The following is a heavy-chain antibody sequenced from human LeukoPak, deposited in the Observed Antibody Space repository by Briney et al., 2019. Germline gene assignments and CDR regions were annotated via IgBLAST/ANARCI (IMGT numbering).Heavy chain of an antibody. CDR3: ARGGYSSSWYRGDGEYYFDY. CDR1: GFTFSSYA. J-gene: IGHJ4*02. Sequence: GGSLRLSCAASGFTFSSYAMSWVRQAPGKGLEWVSAISGSGGSTYYADSVKGRFTISRDNSKNTLYLQMNSLRAEDTAVYYCARGGYSSSWYRGDGEYYFDYWGQGTLVTVSS. D-gene: IGHD6-13*01. CDR2: ISGSGGST. V-gene: IGHV3-23*01.